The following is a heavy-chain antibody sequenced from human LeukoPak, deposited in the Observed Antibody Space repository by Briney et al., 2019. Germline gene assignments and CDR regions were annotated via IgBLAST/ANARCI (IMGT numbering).Heavy chain of an antibody. Sequence: GGSLRLSCVASGFSLSSNGMHWVRQAPGKGLEWVAVLWSDASNRYYADSVKGRFTISRDLSKNTLYLQMTSLRVEDTAVYYCAREDWGTTGHSFGYWGQGTLVTVSS. V-gene: IGHV3-33*01. J-gene: IGHJ4*02. CDR3: AREDWGTTGHSFGY. CDR2: LWSDASNR. CDR1: GFSLSSNG. D-gene: IGHD7-27*01.